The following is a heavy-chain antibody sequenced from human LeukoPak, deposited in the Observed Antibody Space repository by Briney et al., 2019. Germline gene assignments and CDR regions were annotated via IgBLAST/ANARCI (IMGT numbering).Heavy chain of an antibody. D-gene: IGHD3-10*01. CDR3: ARHYPFPWYYYGSGGNNWFDP. CDR2: IHHSGSA. CDR1: GFTFDDSV. V-gene: IGHV4-34*01. Sequence: GSLRLSCAASGFTFDDSVMSWVRQPPGKGLEWIGEIHHSGSANYNPSLKSRVTISVDTSKNQFSLKLSSVTAADTAVYYCARHYPFPWYYYGSGGNNWFDPWGQGTLVTVSS. J-gene: IGHJ5*02.